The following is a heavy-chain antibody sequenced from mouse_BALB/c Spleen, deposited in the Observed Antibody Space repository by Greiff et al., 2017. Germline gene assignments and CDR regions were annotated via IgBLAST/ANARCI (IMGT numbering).Heavy chain of an antibody. CDR3: ARSYGSSHWYFDV. CDR2: INPSTGYT. D-gene: IGHD1-1*01. Sequence: LVESGAELAKPGASVKMSCKASGYTFTSYWMHWVKQRPGQGLEWIGYINPSTGYTEYNQKFKDKATLTADKSSSTAYMQLSSLTSEDSAVYYCARSYGSSHWYFDVWGAGTTVTVSS. CDR1: GYTFTSYW. V-gene: IGHV1-7*01. J-gene: IGHJ1*01.